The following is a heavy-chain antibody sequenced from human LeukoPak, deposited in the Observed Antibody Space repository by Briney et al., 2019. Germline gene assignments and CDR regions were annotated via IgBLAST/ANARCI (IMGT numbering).Heavy chain of an antibody. CDR3: ARAAYYDFWSGFHAFDY. D-gene: IGHD3-3*01. V-gene: IGHV4-30-4*08. CDR1: GGSISSGGYY. Sequence: PSETLSLTCTVSGGSISSGGYYWSWIRQPPGKGLEWIGYIYYSGSTYYNPSLKSRATISVDTSKNQFSLKLSSVTAADTAVYYCARAAYYDFWSGFHAFDYWGQGTLVTVSS. J-gene: IGHJ4*02. CDR2: IYYSGST.